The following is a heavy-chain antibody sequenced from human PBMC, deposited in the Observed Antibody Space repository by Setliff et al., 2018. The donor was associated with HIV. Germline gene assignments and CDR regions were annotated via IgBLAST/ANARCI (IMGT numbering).Heavy chain of an antibody. Sequence: GASVKVSCKASTYTLINYGVSWVRRAPGQGLEWMGWIGSYSGYTIYAQKFQDRLTMTTDTSTTTASMELRSLRSDDTAVYYCVRGHCNSDKCWYTWFDPWGQGTLVTVSS. V-gene: IGHV1-18*01. D-gene: IGHD2-2*01. CDR2: IGSYSGYT. J-gene: IGHJ5*02. CDR3: VRGHCNSDKCWYTWFDP. CDR1: TYTLINYG.